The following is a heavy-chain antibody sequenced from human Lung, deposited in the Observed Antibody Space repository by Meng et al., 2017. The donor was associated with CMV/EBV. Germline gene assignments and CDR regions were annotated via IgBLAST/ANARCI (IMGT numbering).Heavy chain of an antibody. J-gene: IGHJ5*02. V-gene: IGHV4-39*07. CDR1: GGSVSSTNSY. Sequence: GSLRLXCTVPGGSVSSTNSYWGWLRQPPGKGLEWIGTIYYSGTTHYNPSLKSRVTISVDTSKNQFSLTLNSVTAADTAVYFCARDGYYDFWSGQYKPSNWFDPWGQGTLVTVSS. D-gene: IGHD3-3*01. CDR2: IYYSGTT. CDR3: ARDGYYDFWSGQYKPSNWFDP.